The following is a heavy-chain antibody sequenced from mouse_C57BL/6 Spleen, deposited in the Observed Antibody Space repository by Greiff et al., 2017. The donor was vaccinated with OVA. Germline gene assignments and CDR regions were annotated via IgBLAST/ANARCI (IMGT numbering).Heavy chain of an antibody. CDR2: INPNNGGT. J-gene: IGHJ3*01. CDR3: ARHNWFAY. CDR1: GYTFTDYY. Sequence: VQLQQSGPELVKPGASVKISCKASGYTFTDYYMNWVKQSPGKSLEWIGDINPNNGGTSYNQKFKGKATLTVDKSSSTAYMELRSLTSEDSAVYYCARHNWFAYWGQGTLVTVSA. V-gene: IGHV1-26*01.